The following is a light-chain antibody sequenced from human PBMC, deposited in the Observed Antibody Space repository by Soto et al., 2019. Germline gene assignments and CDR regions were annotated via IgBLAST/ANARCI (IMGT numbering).Light chain of an antibody. Sequence: EIVLTQSPATLSVSPGERVTLSCRASQSVSSYLAWYQQKPGQPPRLLIYGASTRATGIPARFSGSGSGTEFTLSISSLQSEHLGVYYCQQDSSWPLTFGGGTKVNIK. CDR2: GAS. CDR1: QSVSSY. CDR3: QQDSSWPLT. V-gene: IGKV3-15*01. J-gene: IGKJ4*01.